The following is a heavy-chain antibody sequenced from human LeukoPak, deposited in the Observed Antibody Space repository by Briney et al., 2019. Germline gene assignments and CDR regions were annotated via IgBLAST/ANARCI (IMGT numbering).Heavy chain of an antibody. CDR2: ISSSGSTI. J-gene: IGHJ6*03. CDR3: ARAGYYYDSSGPSHYYYYFMDV. D-gene: IGHD3-22*01. CDR1: GFTFSSYE. V-gene: IGHV3-48*03. Sequence: GGSLRLSRAASGFTFSSYEMNWVRQAPGKGLEWVSYISSSGSTIYYADSVKGRFTISRDNAKNSLYLQMNSLRADDTAVYYCARAGYYYDSSGPSHYYYYFMDVWGKGTTVTVSS.